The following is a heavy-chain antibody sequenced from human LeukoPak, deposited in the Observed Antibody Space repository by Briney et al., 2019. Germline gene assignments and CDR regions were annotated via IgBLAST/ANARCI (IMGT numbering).Heavy chain of an antibody. CDR1: GRSISSYY. J-gene: IGHJ6*04. CDR2: IYYSGST. D-gene: IGHD3-16*01. Sequence: SETLSLTCTVSGRSISSYYWSWIRQPPGKGLEWIGYIYYSGSTNYNPSLKSRVTISVDTSKNQFSLKLSSVTAADTAVYYCARGKGRLGGYYYYYYGMDVWGKGTTVTVSS. CDR3: ARGKGRLGGYYYYYYGMDV. V-gene: IGHV4-59*01.